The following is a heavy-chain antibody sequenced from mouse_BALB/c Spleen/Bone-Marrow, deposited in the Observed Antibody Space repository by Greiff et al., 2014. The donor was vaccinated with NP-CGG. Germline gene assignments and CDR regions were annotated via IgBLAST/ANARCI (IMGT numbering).Heavy chain of an antibody. V-gene: IGHV1-7*01. D-gene: IGHD1-1*01. CDR3: ARSETVVGPALIY. J-gene: IGHJ3*01. CDR1: GYTFTIYW. Sequence: VKLMESGAELAKPGASVKMSCKASGYTFTIYWMHWVKQRPGQGLEWIGYIDPSTGYTEYNQKFKDKATLTADKSSSTAYMQLSGLTSDDSAVHYCARSETVVGPALIYWGQGTLVTVSA. CDR2: IDPSTGYT.